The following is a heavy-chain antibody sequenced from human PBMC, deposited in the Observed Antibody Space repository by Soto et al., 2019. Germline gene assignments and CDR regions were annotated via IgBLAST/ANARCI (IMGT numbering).Heavy chain of an antibody. D-gene: IGHD4-17*01. Sequence: QITLKESGPTLVKPTQTLTLTCTFSGFSLSTTGVGVGWIRQPPGKALECLALIYWDNNKRYSPSLKSRLTITKDTSKNQVVLTMTNMELVDTGTYYCARAEDGDYRGGHDAFDIWGQGTMVTVSS. CDR2: IYWDNNK. J-gene: IGHJ3*02. V-gene: IGHV2-5*02. CDR1: GFSLSTTGVG. CDR3: ARAEDGDYRGGHDAFDI.